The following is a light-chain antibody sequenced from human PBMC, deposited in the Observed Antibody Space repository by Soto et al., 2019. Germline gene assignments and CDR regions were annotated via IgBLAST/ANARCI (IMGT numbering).Light chain of an antibody. V-gene: IGKV1-39*01. Sequence: DIQMTQSPSSLSASVGDRVTITCRASQSISSYLNWYQQKPGKAPKLLIYAASSLQSGVPSRFSGSGSGTDFTLTISSLQPEDFATYDCQQSSSTSWTFGQGTKVDIK. J-gene: IGKJ1*01. CDR3: QQSSSTSWT. CDR1: QSISSY. CDR2: AAS.